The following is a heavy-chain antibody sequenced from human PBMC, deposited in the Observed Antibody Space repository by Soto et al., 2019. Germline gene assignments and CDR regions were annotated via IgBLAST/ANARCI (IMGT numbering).Heavy chain of an antibody. Sequence: GGSLRLSCAASGFTFSSYDMHWVRQATGRGLEWVSTIGAPGDTYYPGSVKGRFTISRENAKNSLYLQMNSLRAEDTAVYYCARSGNPYAHFYFGMDVWGQGTTVTVSS. CDR3: ARSGNPYAHFYFGMDV. CDR2: IGAPGDT. D-gene: IGHD2-2*01. J-gene: IGHJ6*02. V-gene: IGHV3-13*01. CDR1: GFTFSSYD.